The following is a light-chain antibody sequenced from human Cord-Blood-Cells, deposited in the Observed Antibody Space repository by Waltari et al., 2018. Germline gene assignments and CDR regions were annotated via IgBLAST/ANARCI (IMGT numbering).Light chain of an antibody. J-gene: IGKJ5*01. CDR3: QQYDNLPIT. V-gene: IGKV1-33*01. CDR2: DAS. CDR1: PDIGNY. Sequence: DIQMTQSPSSPSASVGDRVPITCQASPDIGNYLNWYQQKPGKAPKLLIYDASNLETGVPSRFSGSGSGTDFTFTISSLQPEDIATYYCQQYDNLPITFGQGTRLEIK.